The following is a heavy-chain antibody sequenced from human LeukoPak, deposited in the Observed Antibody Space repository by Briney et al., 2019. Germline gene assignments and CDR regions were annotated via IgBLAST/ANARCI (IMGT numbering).Heavy chain of an antibody. Sequence: SETLSLTCTVSGGSISSYYWSWIRQPPGKGLEWIGYIYTSGSTNYNPSLKSRVTISVDTSENQFSLKLSSVTAADTAVYYCARRYNWNYGAFDIWGQGTMVTVSS. V-gene: IGHV4-4*09. CDR1: GGSISSYY. CDR3: ARRYNWNYGAFDI. CDR2: IYTSGST. J-gene: IGHJ3*02. D-gene: IGHD1-7*01.